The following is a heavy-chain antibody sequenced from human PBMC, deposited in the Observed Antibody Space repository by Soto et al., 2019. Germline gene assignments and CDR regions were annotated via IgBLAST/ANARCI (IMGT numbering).Heavy chain of an antibody. D-gene: IGHD2-2*03. CDR2: INSDGSST. Sequence: GGSLRLSCAASGFTFSSYWMHWVRQAPGKGLVWVSRINSDGSSTSYADSVKGRFTISRDNAKNTLYLQMNSLRAEDTAVYYCARGGYCSSTSCFRTFYYYGMDVWGQGTTVTVSS. J-gene: IGHJ6*02. V-gene: IGHV3-74*01. CDR1: GFTFSSYW. CDR3: ARGGYCSSTSCFRTFYYYGMDV.